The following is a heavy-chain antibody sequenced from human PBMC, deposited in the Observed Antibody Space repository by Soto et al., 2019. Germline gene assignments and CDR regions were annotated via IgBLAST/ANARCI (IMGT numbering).Heavy chain of an antibody. V-gene: IGHV3-30*04. CDR3: ARGVGGKSPLDY. J-gene: IGHJ4*02. CDR2: ISYDGRNK. Sequence: PGGSLRLSCAASGFTFSSYAMHWVRQAPGKGLEWVAVISYDGRNKYYADSVKGRFTISIDNSKNQLYLQMNSLRAEDTAVYYCARGVGGKSPLDYWGQGTLVTVSS. D-gene: IGHD6-19*01. CDR1: GFTFSSYA.